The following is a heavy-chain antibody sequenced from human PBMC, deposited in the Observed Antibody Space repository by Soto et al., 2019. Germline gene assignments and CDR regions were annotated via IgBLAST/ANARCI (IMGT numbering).Heavy chain of an antibody. D-gene: IGHD5-12*01. Sequence: SETLSLTCTVSGDSLSGYYWSWIRQIPGKGLEWIGYFYYSGSTNYNPSLKSRVTISVDTSKNQFSLKLSSVTAADTAVYYCARYSGYDPYYFDYWGQGTLVTVSS. V-gene: IGHV4-59*08. J-gene: IGHJ4*02. CDR1: GDSLSGYY. CDR3: ARYSGYDPYYFDY. CDR2: FYYSGST.